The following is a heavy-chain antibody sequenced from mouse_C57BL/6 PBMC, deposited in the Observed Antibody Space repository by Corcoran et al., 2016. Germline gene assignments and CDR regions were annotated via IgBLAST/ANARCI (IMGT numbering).Heavy chain of an antibody. CDR3: ARSPPGSSYLAY. Sequence: EVQLQQSVAELVRPGASVKLSCTASGFNIKNTYMHWVKQRPEQGLEWIGRIDPANGNTKYAPKFPGKATITADTASNTAYLQRSSLTAEDTAIYYRARSPPGSSYLAYWCQGTTFTVSS. J-gene: IGHJ2*01. CDR1: GFNIKNTY. D-gene: IGHD1-1*01. CDR2: IDPANGNT. V-gene: IGHV14-3*01.